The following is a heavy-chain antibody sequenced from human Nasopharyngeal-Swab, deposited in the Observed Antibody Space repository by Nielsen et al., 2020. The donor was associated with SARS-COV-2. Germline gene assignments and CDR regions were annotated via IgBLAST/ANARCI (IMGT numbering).Heavy chain of an antibody. CDR1: GFTFSSYE. D-gene: IGHD3-3*01. CDR2: ISSSGSTI. J-gene: IGHJ6*02. Sequence: GESLKISCAASGFTFSSYEMNWVRQAPGKGLEWVSYISSSGSTIYYADSAKGRFTISRDNAKNSLYLQMNSLRAEDTAVYYCARGGTYYDFWSGYYNYYYGMDVWGQGTTVTVSS. CDR3: ARGGTYYDFWSGYYNYYYGMDV. V-gene: IGHV3-48*03.